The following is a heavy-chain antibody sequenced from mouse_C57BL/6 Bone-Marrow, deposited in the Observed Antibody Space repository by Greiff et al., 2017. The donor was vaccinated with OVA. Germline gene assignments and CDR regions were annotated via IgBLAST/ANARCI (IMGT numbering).Heavy chain of an antibody. Sequence: QLQQPGAELVMPGASVKLSCKASGYTFTSYWMHWVKQRPGQGLEWIGEIDPSDSYTNYNQKFKGKSTLTVDKSSSTAYMQLSSLTSEDSAVYYCARTRFYFDYWGQGTTLTVSS. CDR2: IDPSDSYT. J-gene: IGHJ2*01. CDR3: ARTRFYFDY. V-gene: IGHV1-69*01. CDR1: GYTFTSYW.